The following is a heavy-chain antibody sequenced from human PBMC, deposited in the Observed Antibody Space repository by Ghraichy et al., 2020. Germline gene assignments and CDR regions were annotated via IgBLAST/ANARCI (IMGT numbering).Heavy chain of an antibody. CDR1: GFTFSRYG. V-gene: IGHV3-33*01. CDR2: IWYDGNNK. J-gene: IGHJ6*02. CDR3: ARDGPYYDILTGSYRGMDV. Sequence: GGSLRLSCAASGFTFSRYGMHWVRQAPGKGLEWVAVIWYDGNNKYYADSVKGRFTISRDNSKNTLYQQMNSLRAEDTAVYYCARDGPYYDILTGSYRGMDVWGQGTTVTVSS. D-gene: IGHD3-9*01.